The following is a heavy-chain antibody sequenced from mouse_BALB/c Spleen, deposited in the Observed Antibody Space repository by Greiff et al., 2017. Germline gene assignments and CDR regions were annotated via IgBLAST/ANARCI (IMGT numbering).Heavy chain of an antibody. J-gene: IGHJ3*01. CDR1: GFTFTDYY. D-gene: IGHD1-1*01. CDR2: IRNKANGYTT. V-gene: IGHV7-3*02. CDR3: ASSYGFAY. Sequence: EVQRVESGGGLVQPGGSLRLSCATSGFTFTDYYMSWVRQPPGKALEWLGFIRNKANGYTTEYSASVKGRFTISRDNSQSILYLQMNTLRAEDSATYYCASSYGFAYWGQGTLVTVSA.